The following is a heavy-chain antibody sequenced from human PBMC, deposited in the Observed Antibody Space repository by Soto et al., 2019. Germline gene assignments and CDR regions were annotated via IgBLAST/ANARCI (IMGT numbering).Heavy chain of an antibody. CDR3: AKDSGKNRYYYYGMDV. CDR1: GFTFSSYG. Sequence: SLRLSCAASGFTFSSYGMHWVRQAPGKGLEWVAVISYDGSNKYYADSVKGRFTISRDNSKNTLYLQMNSLRAEDTAVYYCAKDSGKNRYYYYGMDVWGQGTTVTVSS. J-gene: IGHJ6*02. CDR2: ISYDGSNK. V-gene: IGHV3-30*18.